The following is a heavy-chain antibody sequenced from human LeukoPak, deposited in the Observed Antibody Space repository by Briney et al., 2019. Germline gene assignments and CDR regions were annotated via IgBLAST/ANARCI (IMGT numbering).Heavy chain of an antibody. CDR2: ISAYNGNT. Sequence: ASVKVSCKASGYTFTSYGISWVRQAPGQGLEWMGWISAYNGNTNYAQKLQGRVTMTTDTSTSTAYMELRSLRSDDTAVYYCARDGANYDFWSGYYNNYYYYGMDVWGQGTTVTVSS. CDR3: ARDGANYDFWSGYYNNYYYYGMDV. V-gene: IGHV1-18*01. CDR1: GYTFTSYG. J-gene: IGHJ6*02. D-gene: IGHD3-3*01.